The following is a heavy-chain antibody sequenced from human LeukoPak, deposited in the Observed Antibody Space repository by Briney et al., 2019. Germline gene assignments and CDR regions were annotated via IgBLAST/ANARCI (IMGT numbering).Heavy chain of an antibody. CDR2: IYTSGST. Sequence: TETLSLTCTVSGGSISSYYWSWIRQPAGKGLEWIGRIYTSGSTNYNPSLKGRVTMSVDTSKNQFSLQLNSVTPEDTAVYYCVCGGGSLDYWGQGTLVTVSS. D-gene: IGHD2-21*01. V-gene: IGHV4-4*07. CDR3: VCGGGSLDY. J-gene: IGHJ4*02. CDR1: GGSISSYY.